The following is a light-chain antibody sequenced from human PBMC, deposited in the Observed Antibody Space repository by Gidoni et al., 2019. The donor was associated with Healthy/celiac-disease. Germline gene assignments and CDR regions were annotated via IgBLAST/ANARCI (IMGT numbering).Light chain of an antibody. CDR2: AAS. V-gene: IGKV1-39*01. CDR1: QSISSY. Sequence: DIQITQSPSSLSASVGDRVTITCRASQSISSYLNWYQQKPGKAPKLLIYAASSLQSGVPSRFSGSGSGTDFTLNISSLQPEDFATYYCQQSYSTSWTFGQGTKVEIK. J-gene: IGKJ1*01. CDR3: QQSYSTSWT.